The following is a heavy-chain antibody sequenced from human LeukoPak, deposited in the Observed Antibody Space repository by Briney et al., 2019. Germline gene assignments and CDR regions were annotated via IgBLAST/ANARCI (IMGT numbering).Heavy chain of an antibody. CDR3: ARHEEEDGYNAKTFHY. V-gene: IGHV4-39*01. CDR2: IYYSGRT. J-gene: IGHJ4*02. CDR1: GDSISGGNYY. D-gene: IGHD5-24*01. Sequence: SETLSLTCTVSGDSISGGNYYWGWIRQPPGMGLEWIGSIYYSGRTYYNPSLKSRVTISVDTSKNQFSLRLSSVTAADTAVYYCARHEEEDGYNAKTFHYWGQGTLVTVSS.